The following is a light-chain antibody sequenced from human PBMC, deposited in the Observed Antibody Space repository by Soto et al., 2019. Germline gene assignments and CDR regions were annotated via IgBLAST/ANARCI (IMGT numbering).Light chain of an antibody. CDR1: QTVSSS. Sequence: EIVMTQSPDTLSASPGERATLSCRASQTVSSSIAWYQQKPGQAPRLLIFDASTRATGIPARFSGSGSGTEFTLTTSRLQSEDFAVYYCQQYNDWPPSTFGQGTKLEIK. V-gene: IGKV3-15*01. J-gene: IGKJ2*02. CDR2: DAS. CDR3: QQYNDWPPST.